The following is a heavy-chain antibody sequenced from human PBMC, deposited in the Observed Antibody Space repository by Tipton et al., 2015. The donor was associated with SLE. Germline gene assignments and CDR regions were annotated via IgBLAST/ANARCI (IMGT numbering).Heavy chain of an antibody. V-gene: IGHV4-59*01. CDR2: IYYSGST. CDR3: AAEGIAAAGNAFDI. CDR1: GGSISSYY. J-gene: IGHJ3*02. Sequence: GLVKPSETLSLTCTVSGGSISSYYWSWIRQPPGKGLEWIGYIYYSGSTNYNPSLKSRVTISVDTSKNQFSLKLSSVTAADTAVYYCAAEGIAAAGNAFDIWGQGTMVTVSS. D-gene: IGHD6-13*01.